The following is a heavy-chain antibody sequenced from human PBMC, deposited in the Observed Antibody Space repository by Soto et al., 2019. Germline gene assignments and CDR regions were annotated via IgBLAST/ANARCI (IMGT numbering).Heavy chain of an antibody. D-gene: IGHD3-10*01. Sequence: SETLSLTCTVSGGSISSYYWSWIRQPPGKGLEWIGYIYYSGSTNYNPSLKSRVTISVDTSKNQFSLKLSSVTAADTAVYYCARAGSYYGSGSSGWVYYYYGMDVWGQGTTVTVSS. J-gene: IGHJ6*02. CDR3: ARAGSYYGSGSSGWVYYYYGMDV. CDR1: GGSISSYY. V-gene: IGHV4-59*01. CDR2: IYYSGST.